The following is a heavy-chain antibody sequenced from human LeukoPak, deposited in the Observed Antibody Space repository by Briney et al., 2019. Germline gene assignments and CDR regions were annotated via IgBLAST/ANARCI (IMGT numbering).Heavy chain of an antibody. CDR2: IYYSGST. J-gene: IGHJ6*02. Sequence: KPSETLSLTCTVSGGFISSYYCSWIRQPPGKGLEWIGYIYYSGSTNYNPSLKSRVTISVDTSKNQFSLKLSSVTAADTAVYYCARTSSNSWSYGMDVWGQGTTVTVSS. CDR1: GGFISSYY. D-gene: IGHD6-13*01. CDR3: ARTSSNSWSYGMDV. V-gene: IGHV4-59*12.